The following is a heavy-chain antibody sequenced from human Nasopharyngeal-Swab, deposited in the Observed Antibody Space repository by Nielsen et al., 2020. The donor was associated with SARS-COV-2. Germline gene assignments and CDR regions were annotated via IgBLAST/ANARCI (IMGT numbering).Heavy chain of an antibody. Sequence: RGSLRLSCAASGFTFSSYSMNWVRQAPGKGLEWVSYISSSGSTIYYADSVKGRFTISRDNAKNSLYLQMNSLRDEDTAVYYCAREPAARPPAPDYYYYGMDVWGQGTTVTVSS. CDR2: ISSSGSTI. CDR3: AREPAARPPAPDYYYYGMDV. J-gene: IGHJ6*02. V-gene: IGHV3-48*02. CDR1: GFTFSSYS. D-gene: IGHD6-6*01.